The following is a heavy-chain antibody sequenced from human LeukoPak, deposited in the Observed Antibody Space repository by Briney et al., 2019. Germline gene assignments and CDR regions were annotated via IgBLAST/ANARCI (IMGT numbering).Heavy chain of an antibody. J-gene: IGHJ3*02. CDR3: ARGTRWWELPKPDPNDAFDI. V-gene: IGHV1-8*01. D-gene: IGHD2-15*01. CDR1: GYTFASYD. Sequence: ASVKVSCKASGYTFASYDINWVRQATGQGLEWMGWMNPNSGNTGYAQKFQGRVTMTRNTSISTAYMELSSLRSEDTAVYYCARGTRWWELPKPDPNDAFDIWGQGTMVTVSS. CDR2: MNPNSGNT.